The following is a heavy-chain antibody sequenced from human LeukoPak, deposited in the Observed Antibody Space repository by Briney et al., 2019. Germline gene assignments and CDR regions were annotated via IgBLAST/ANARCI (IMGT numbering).Heavy chain of an antibody. V-gene: IGHV3-74*01. CDR1: GFTFSSYW. D-gene: IGHD6-19*01. CDR3: ARRSGVAVAGAFDY. CDR2: INSDGSST. Sequence: PGGSLRLSCAGAGFTFSSYWMHWVRQAPGRGLVWVSRINSDGSSTNYADSVKGRFTISRDNAKNTLYLQMNSLRAEDTAVYFCARRSGVAVAGAFDYWGQGTLVTVSS. J-gene: IGHJ4*02.